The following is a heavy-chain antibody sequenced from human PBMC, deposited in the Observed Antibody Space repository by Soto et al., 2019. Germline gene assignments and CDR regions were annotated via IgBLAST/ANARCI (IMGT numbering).Heavy chain of an antibody. CDR2: VIPMLRMS. J-gene: IGHJ4*02. CDR3: ATNYGSGSTHFDY. D-gene: IGHD3-10*01. Sequence: QVQLVQSGAEVRKPGSSVKVSCTASGDTFNFYTISWVRQAPGRGLEWMGRVIPMLRMSNYAQKFQGRVTISADNATSTAYMALSRLRSDDTAVYYCATNYGSGSTHFDYWGQGNLVTVSS. CDR1: GDTFNFYT. V-gene: IGHV1-69*02.